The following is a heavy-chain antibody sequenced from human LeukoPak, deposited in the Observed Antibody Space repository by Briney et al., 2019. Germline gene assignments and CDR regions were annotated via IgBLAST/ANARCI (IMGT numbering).Heavy chain of an antibody. CDR1: GFTFSSYG. CDR3: AKDDRWLQFCC. CDR2: ISGSGGST. D-gene: IGHD5-24*01. V-gene: IGHV3-23*01. Sequence: PGGSLRPSCAASGFTFSSYGMSWVRQAPGKGLEWVSAISGSGGSTYYADSVKGRFTISRDNSKNTLYLQMNSLRAEDTAVYYCAKDDRWLQFCCWGQGTLVTVSA. J-gene: IGHJ4*02.